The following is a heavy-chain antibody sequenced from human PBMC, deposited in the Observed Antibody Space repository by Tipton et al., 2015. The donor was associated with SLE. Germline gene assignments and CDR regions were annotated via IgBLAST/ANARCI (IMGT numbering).Heavy chain of an antibody. J-gene: IGHJ5*02. V-gene: IGHV4-59*07. CDR2: IYYSGST. Sequence: TLSLTCTVSGGSISSYYWSWIRQPPGKGLEWIGYIYYSGSTNYNPSLKSRVTISVDTSKNQFSLKLSSVTVADTAVYYCARLVHDYSNWFDPWGQGTLVTVSS. D-gene: IGHD4-11*01. CDR1: GGSISSYY. CDR3: ARLVHDYSNWFDP.